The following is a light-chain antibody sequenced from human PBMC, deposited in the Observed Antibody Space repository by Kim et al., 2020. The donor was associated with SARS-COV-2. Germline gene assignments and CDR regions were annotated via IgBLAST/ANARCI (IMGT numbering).Light chain of an antibody. CDR1: SGHSSYA. J-gene: IGLJ2*01. CDR2: LNSDGSH. V-gene: IGLV4-69*01. Sequence: QPVLTQSPSASASLGASVKLTCTLSSGHSSYAIAWHQQQPEKGPRYLMKLNSDGSHSKGDGIPDRFSGSSSGAERYLTISSLHSEDEADYYCQTWGTGIVVFGGGTQLTVL. CDR3: QTWGTGIVV.